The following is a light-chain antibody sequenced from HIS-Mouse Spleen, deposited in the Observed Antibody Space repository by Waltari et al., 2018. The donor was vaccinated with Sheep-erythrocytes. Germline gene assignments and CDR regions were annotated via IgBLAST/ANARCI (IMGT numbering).Light chain of an antibody. J-gene: IGLJ1*01. V-gene: IGLV2-11*01. CDR3: CSYAGSYNHV. Sequence: AWTQPRSVPGSPGQSVTISCTGTSSDVGGYNYVSWYQQHPGKAPKLLIYEVSKRPSGVPDHFSGSKSGNTASLTISGLQAEDEADYYCCSYAGSYNHVFATGTKVTVL. CDR1: SSDVGGYNY. CDR2: EVS.